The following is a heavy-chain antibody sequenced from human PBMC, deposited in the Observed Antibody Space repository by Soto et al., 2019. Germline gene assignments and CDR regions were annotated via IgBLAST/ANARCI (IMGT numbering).Heavy chain of an antibody. Sequence: PSEALSLTCTVSGGSISSSSYYWGWIRQPPGKGLEWIGSIYYSGSTYYNPSLKSRVTISVDTSKNQFSLKLSSVTAADTAVYYCARHIGYCSGGSCYHLGSHYYYYGMDVWGQGTTVTVSS. CDR3: ARHIGYCSGGSCYHLGSHYYYYGMDV. J-gene: IGHJ6*02. V-gene: IGHV4-39*01. CDR2: IYYSGST. D-gene: IGHD2-15*01. CDR1: GGSISSSSYY.